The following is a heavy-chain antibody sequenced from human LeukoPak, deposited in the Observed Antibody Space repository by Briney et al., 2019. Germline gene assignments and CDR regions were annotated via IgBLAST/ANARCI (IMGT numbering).Heavy chain of an antibody. CDR3: ARDRIGFGELLYNQDYMDV. CDR2: ISTSSSYI. J-gene: IGHJ6*03. CDR1: GFTFSSYN. V-gene: IGHV3-21*01. D-gene: IGHD3-10*01. Sequence: GGSLRLSCAASGFTFSSYNMNWVRQAPGKGLEWVSSISTSSSYIYYADSVKGRFTISRDNAKNSLYLQMNSLRAEDTAVYYCARDRIGFGELLYNQDYMDVWGKGTTVTISS.